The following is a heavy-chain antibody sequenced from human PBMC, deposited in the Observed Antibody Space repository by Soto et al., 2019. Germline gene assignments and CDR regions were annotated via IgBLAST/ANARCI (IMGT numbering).Heavy chain of an antibody. CDR1: GGSLSNYG. V-gene: IGHV1-69*12. J-gene: IGHJ6*02. CDR2: IIPVFGTA. Sequence: QVQLVQSGAEVKKPGSSVKVSCKASGGSLSNYGISWVRQAPGQGLEWMGGIIPVFGTANYAQKFQGRVTITAXEXTXIXHRDVTSLRSEDTAVYYCARGDATKIVVTTYYAMDVWGQGTTVTVSS. D-gene: IGHD4-17*01. CDR3: ARGDATKIVVTTYYAMDV.